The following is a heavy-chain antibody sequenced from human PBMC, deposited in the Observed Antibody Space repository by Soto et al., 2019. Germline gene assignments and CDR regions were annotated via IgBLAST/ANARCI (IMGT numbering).Heavy chain of an antibody. V-gene: IGHV4-39*01. Sequence: SETLSLTCTVSGGSISSSSYYWGWIRQPPGKGLEWIGSIYYSGSTYYNPSLKSRVTISVDTSKNQFSLKLSSVTAADTAVYYCARPGGSQRYYYYGMDVWGQGTTVTVSS. CDR2: IYYSGST. D-gene: IGHD1-26*01. CDR3: ARPGGSQRYYYYGMDV. J-gene: IGHJ6*02. CDR1: GGSISSSSYY.